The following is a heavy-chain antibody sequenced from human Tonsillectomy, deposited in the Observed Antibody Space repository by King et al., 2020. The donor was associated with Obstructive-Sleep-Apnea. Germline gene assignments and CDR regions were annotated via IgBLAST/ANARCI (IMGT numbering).Heavy chain of an antibody. V-gene: IGHV5-10-1*01. CDR3: ARKGLGYCSGGSCYSEKGNWFDP. Sequence: EVQLVESGAEVKKPGESLRISCKGSGYSFTSYWISWLRQMPGKGLEWMGRIDPSASYTNYSPAFQGHVTISADKSISTAYLPWSSLKASDTAMYYCARKGLGYCSGGSCYSEKGNWFDPWGQGTLVTVSS. CDR2: IDPSASYT. J-gene: IGHJ5*02. D-gene: IGHD2-15*01. CDR1: GYSFTSYW.